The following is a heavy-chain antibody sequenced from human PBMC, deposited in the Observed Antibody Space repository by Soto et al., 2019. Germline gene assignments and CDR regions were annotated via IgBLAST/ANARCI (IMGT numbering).Heavy chain of an antibody. CDR2: IVPLFGRP. J-gene: IGHJ4*02. V-gene: IGHV1-69*06. CDR3: ARPGRNYYSFDS. Sequence: SVKVSCKTSGGSFNSYAIHWVRQAPGQGLEWMGGIVPLFGRPNYAQKFQERVTITANKSTSTGYMELNSLRSDDTAVYYCARPGRNYYSFDSWGQGTLVTVSS. D-gene: IGHD2-21*02. CDR1: GGSFNSYA.